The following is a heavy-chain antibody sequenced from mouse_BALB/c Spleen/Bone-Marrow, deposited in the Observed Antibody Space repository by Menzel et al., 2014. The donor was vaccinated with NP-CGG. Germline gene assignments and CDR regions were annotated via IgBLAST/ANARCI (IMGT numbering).Heavy chain of an antibody. V-gene: IGHV1-53*01. J-gene: IGHJ1*01. Sequence: QVQLQQSGAELVKPGASVKLSCKAPGYTFTSYYMYWVKQRPGQGLEWIGRINPSNGGTNFNEKFKSKATLTVDKSSSTAYMQLSSLTSEDSAVYYCTRDHYYYGSSYWYFDVWGAGTTVTVSS. CDR3: TRDHYYYGSSYWYFDV. CDR2: INPSNGGT. CDR1: GYTFTSYY. D-gene: IGHD1-1*01.